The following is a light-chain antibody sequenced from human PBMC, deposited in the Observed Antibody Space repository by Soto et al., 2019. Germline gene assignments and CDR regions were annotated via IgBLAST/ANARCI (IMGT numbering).Light chain of an antibody. CDR1: QRVSSSY. V-gene: IGKV3-20*01. Sequence: EIVLTQSPGTLSLSPGERATLSCRASQRVSSSYLAWYQQKPGQTPRLLIYGASDRATGIPDMFSGSGSGTDFTLTISRLEPEDFAVYYCQQYHSSPVTFGQGTKVEIK. J-gene: IGKJ1*01. CDR2: GAS. CDR3: QQYHSSPVT.